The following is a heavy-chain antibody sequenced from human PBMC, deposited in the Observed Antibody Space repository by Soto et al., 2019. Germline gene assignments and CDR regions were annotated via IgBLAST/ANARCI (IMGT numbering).Heavy chain of an antibody. CDR2: ISGSGGST. V-gene: IGHV3-23*01. Sequence: PGGSLRLSCAASGFTFSSYAMIWVRQATGKGLEWVSAISGSGGSTYYADSVKGRFTISRDNSKSTLYLQMNSLRAEDTALYYCAKGRSYYYYYGVDVWGQGTTVTVSS. CDR1: GFTFSSYA. J-gene: IGHJ6*02. CDR3: AKGRSYYYYYGVDV.